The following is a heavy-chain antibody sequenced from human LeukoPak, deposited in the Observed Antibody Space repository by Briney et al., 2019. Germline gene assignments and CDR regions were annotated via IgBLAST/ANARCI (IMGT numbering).Heavy chain of an antibody. Sequence: ASVKVSCKASGYTFTSYGISWVRQAPGQGLEWMGWISAYNGNTNYAQKLQGRVTMTTDTSTSTAYMELRSLRSDDTAVYYCARGGDYYDSSGYSDYWGQGTLVTGSS. V-gene: IGHV1-18*01. CDR2: ISAYNGNT. D-gene: IGHD3-22*01. CDR3: ARGGDYYDSSGYSDY. J-gene: IGHJ4*02. CDR1: GYTFTSYG.